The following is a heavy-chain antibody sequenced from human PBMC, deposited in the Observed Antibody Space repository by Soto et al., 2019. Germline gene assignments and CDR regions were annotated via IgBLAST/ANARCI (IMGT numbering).Heavy chain of an antibody. CDR2: ISYDGSNK. D-gene: IGHD3-22*01. CDR3: ARDTNPGQCLDYYDSSGCLYYYYYGMDV. CDR1: GFTFSSYA. Sequence: VQLVESGGGVVQPGRSLRLSCAASGFTFSSYAMHWVRQAPGKGLEWVAVISYDGSNKYYADSVKGRFTISRDNSKNTLYLQMNSLRAEDTAVYYCARDTNPGQCLDYYDSSGCLYYYYYGMDVWGQGTTVTVSS. J-gene: IGHJ6*02. V-gene: IGHV3-30-3*01.